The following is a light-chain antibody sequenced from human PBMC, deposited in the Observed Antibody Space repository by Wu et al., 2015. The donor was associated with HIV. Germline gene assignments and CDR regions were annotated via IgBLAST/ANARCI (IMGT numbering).Light chain of an antibody. V-gene: IGKV3-11*01. CDR1: QIVSNS. CDR2: DAA. Sequence: EIVLTQSPATLALSPGERATLSCRASQIVSNSLAWFLQKPGQAPRLLIYDAANRVTGIPPRFSGSGSGTHFTLTISNLEPEDFAVYYCQQYGSSPPVTFGQGTRLEIK. CDR3: QQYGSSPPVT. J-gene: IGKJ5*01.